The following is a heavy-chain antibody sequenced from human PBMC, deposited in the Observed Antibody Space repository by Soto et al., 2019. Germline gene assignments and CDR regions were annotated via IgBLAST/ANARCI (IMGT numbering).Heavy chain of an antibody. Sequence: QVQLQESGPGLVKPSETLSLTCTVSGGSISSYYWSWIRQPPGKGLEWIGYIYYSGSTNYNPSLKSRVTISVDTSKNQFSLKLSSVTAADTAVYYCARHAYDYGDYDYYYYMDVWGKGTTVTVSS. D-gene: IGHD4-17*01. CDR3: ARHAYDYGDYDYYYYMDV. CDR2: IYYSGST. J-gene: IGHJ6*03. V-gene: IGHV4-59*08. CDR1: GGSISSYY.